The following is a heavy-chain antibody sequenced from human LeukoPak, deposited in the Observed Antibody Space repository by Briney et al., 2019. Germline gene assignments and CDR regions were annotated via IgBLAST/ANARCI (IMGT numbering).Heavy chain of an antibody. Sequence: SETLSLTCTVSGGSISSSSYYWGWIRQPPGKGLEWIGSIYYSGSTYYNPSLKSRVTISVDTSKNQFSLKLSSVTAADTAVYYCARHYDSYFDWLFAFDYWGQGTLVTVSS. CDR3: ARHYDSYFDWLFAFDY. V-gene: IGHV4-39*01. J-gene: IGHJ4*02. D-gene: IGHD3-9*01. CDR2: IYYSGST. CDR1: GGSISSSSYY.